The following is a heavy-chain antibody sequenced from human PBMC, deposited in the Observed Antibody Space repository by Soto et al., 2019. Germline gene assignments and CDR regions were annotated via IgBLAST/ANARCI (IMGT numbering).Heavy chain of an antibody. CDR3: ARGADYDSSGIRLNWFDL. J-gene: IGHJ5*02. CDR2: ISSSSSTI. D-gene: IGHD3-22*01. CDR1: GFTFSSYD. V-gene: IGHV3-48*02. Sequence: PGGSLRLSCAASGFTFSSYDMNWVRQAPGKGLEWVSYISSSSSTIYYADSVKGRFTISRDNAKNSLYLQMNSLRDEDTAVYYCARGADYDSSGIRLNWFDLWGQGTRVTVAS.